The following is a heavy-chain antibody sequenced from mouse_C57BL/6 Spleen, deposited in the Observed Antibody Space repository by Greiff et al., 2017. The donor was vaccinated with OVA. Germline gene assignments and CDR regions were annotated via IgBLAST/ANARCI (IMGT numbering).Heavy chain of an antibody. CDR2: INPGSGGT. J-gene: IGHJ4*01. CDR1: GYAFTNYL. D-gene: IGHD1-1*01. Sequence: VQLVESGAELVRPGTSVKVSCKASGYAFTNYLIEWVKQRPGQGLEWIGVINPGSGGTNYNEKFKGKATLTADKSSSTAYMQLSSLTSEDSAVYFCARKTVVARYAMDYWGQGTSVTVSS. CDR3: ARKTVVARYAMDY. V-gene: IGHV1-54*01.